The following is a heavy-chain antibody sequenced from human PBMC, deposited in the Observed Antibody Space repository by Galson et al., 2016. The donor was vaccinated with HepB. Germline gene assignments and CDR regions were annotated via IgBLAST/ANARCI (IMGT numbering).Heavy chain of an antibody. Sequence: SVKVSCKASGYTFTTKYLYWVRQAPGQGLEWMGWINPSSGLTNYAQKFQGRVTMNRDTSITTAYKELGSLTSDDRGVYYCARGPLEHGDYWGQGTLVTVSS. D-gene: IGHD1-26*01. V-gene: IGHV1-2*02. CDR2: INPSSGLT. CDR1: GYTFTTKY. CDR3: ARGPLEHGDY. J-gene: IGHJ4*02.